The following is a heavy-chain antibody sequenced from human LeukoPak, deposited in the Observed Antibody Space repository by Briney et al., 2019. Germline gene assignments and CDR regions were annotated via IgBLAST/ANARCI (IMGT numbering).Heavy chain of an antibody. D-gene: IGHD2-15*01. Sequence: SETLSLTCGVSGSSFSSGKYWGWIRPPPGQGLEWIRTIYHSGYTYYNPSLKSRVTLSVDTSKNQFSLNLNSVTAADTAVYFCARGGFCSGPTCYSLWFWGPGTLVTVSS. V-gene: IGHV4-38-2*01. CDR2: IYHSGYT. J-gene: IGHJ4*02. CDR1: GSSFSSGKY. CDR3: ARGGFCSGPTCYSLWF.